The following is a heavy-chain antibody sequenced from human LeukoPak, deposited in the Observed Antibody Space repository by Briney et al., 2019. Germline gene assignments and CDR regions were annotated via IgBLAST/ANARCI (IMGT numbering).Heavy chain of an antibody. CDR1: GLTFSDYY. D-gene: IGHD3-22*01. V-gene: IGHV3-11*05. Sequence: GGSLRLSCAASGLTFSDYYMSWIRQAPGKGLEWVSYVSSSSSYTNYAYSVKGRFTISRDNAKNSLYLQMNSLRAEDTAVYYCARDPYYDSSGYYYRDWGQGTLVTVSS. CDR3: ARDPYYDSSGYYYRD. CDR2: VSSSSSYT. J-gene: IGHJ4*02.